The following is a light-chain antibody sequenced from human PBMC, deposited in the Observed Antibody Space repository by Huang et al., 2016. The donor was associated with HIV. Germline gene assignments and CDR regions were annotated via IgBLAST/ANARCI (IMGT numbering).Light chain of an antibody. CDR2: VAS. CDR3: QQYDDWPLT. CDR1: QSVRSI. J-gene: IGKJ4*01. Sequence: EIVMTQSPASLSVSPGETTTLSCRASQSVRSIFACYQQKPCQAPRLLIYVASTRATCIPAMFSGSGSRTDFTLTINSLKSEDFAVYYCQQYDDWPLTFGGGTKVEMK. V-gene: IGKV3-15*01.